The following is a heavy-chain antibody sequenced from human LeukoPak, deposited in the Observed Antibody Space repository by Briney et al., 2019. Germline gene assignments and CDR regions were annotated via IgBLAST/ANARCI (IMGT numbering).Heavy chain of an antibody. J-gene: IGHJ3*02. CDR3: ARFYYYDSGAFDI. D-gene: IGHD3-22*01. CDR2: FFYSGST. V-gene: IGHV4-39*01. CDR1: GGSISSSSYY. Sequence: SETLSLTCTVSGGSISSSSYYWGWISQPPGKGLEWIVSFFYSGSTYYNPSLKSRVTISVDTSKNQFSLKLSSVTAADMAVYYCARFYYYDSGAFDIWGQGTMVTVSS.